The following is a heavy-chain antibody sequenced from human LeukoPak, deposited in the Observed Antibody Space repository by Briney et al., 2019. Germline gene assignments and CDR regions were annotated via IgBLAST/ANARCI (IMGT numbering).Heavy chain of an antibody. Sequence: PGGSLRLSCAASGFTFSNAWVSWVRQAPGKGLEWVGRLKSKTDGGTADYAAPVKGRFSISRDDSKNTLYLQMNSLKTEDTAVYYCTTDPGDYTDYWGQGTLVTASS. V-gene: IGHV3-15*01. CDR1: GFTFSNAW. CDR2: LKSKTDGGTA. D-gene: IGHD4-17*01. CDR3: TTDPGDYTDY. J-gene: IGHJ4*02.